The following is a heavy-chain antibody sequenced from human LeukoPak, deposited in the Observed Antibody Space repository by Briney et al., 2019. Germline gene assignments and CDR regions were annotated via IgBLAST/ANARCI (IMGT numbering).Heavy chain of an antibody. Sequence: GGSLRLSCAGSGFSFSSYAMSWVRQAPGKGLEWVSAISGSGGCTYYADSVKGRFTISRDNSKNTLYLQMNSLRAEDTAVYYCAKGPLMGATDHDAFDIWGQGTMVTVSS. D-gene: IGHD1-26*01. J-gene: IGHJ3*02. CDR2: ISGSGGCT. V-gene: IGHV3-23*01. CDR1: GFSFSSYA. CDR3: AKGPLMGATDHDAFDI.